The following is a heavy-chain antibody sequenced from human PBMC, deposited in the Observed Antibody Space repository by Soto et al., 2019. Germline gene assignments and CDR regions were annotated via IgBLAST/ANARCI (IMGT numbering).Heavy chain of an antibody. V-gene: IGHV1-46*01. J-gene: IGHJ4*02. Sequence: ASVKASCKASGYTFTSYYMHWVRQAPGQGLEWMGIINPSGGSTSYAQKFQGRVTMTRDTSTSTVYMKLSSLRSEDTAVYYCARDRTITGTSNEFDYWGQGTLVTVSS. CDR2: INPSGGST. CDR1: GYTFTSYY. D-gene: IGHD1-7*01. CDR3: ARDRTITGTSNEFDY.